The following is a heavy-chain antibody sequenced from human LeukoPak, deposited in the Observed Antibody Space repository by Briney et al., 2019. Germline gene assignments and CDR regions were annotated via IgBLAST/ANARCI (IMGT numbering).Heavy chain of an antibody. V-gene: IGHV4-34*01. Sequence: SETLSLTCAVYGGSFSGYYWSWIRQPPGKGLEWIGEINHSGSTNYNPSLKSRVTISVDTSKNQFSLKLSSVTAADTAVHYCARLDWLQYSFDYWGQGTLVTVSS. CDR1: GGSFSGYY. CDR3: ARLDWLQYSFDY. D-gene: IGHD3-3*01. J-gene: IGHJ4*02. CDR2: INHSGST.